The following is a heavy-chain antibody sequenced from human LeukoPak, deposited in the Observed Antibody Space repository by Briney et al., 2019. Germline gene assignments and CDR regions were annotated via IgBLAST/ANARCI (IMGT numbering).Heavy chain of an antibody. V-gene: IGHV3-7*01. CDR3: ARDDSSSCYDY. D-gene: IGHD6-13*01. CDR1: GFTFSSYW. J-gene: IGHJ4*02. CDR2: IKQDGSDK. Sequence: GGSLRLSCAVSGFTFSSYWMSWVRQAPGKGLEWVANIKQDGSDKYYVDSVKGRFTISRDNAKNSLYLQMNSLRVEDTAVYFCARDDSSSCYDYWGQGTLVTVSS.